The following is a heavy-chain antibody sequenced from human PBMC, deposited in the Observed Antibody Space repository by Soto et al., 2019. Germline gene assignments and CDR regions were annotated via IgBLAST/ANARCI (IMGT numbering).Heavy chain of an antibody. CDR1: EFTFTNYA. J-gene: IGHJ6*02. D-gene: IGHD2-15*01. Sequence: EVQLLESGGGLVQPGGSLRLSCIASEFTFTNYAMSWVRQAPGKGLQWVSGISDSGDSTYYADSVKGRFTISRDNSKNTLYLQMNSLRAEDTAVYYCAKSNWLVGDYYHYAMDVWGQGTTVTVSS. CDR3: AKSNWLVGDYYHYAMDV. V-gene: IGHV3-23*01. CDR2: ISDSGDST.